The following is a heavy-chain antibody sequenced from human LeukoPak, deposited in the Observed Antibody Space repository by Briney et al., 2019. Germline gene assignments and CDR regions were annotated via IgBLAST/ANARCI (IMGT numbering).Heavy chain of an antibody. CDR2: IYTSGST. J-gene: IGHJ3*02. D-gene: IGHD3-3*01. CDR3: ARVRAIFGVVTPGDAFDI. CDR1: GGSISSYY. Sequence: SETLSLTCTVSGGSISSYYWSWIRQPAGKGLEWIGRIYTSGSTNYNPSLKSRVTISVDTSKNQFSLKLSSVTAADTAVYYCARVRAIFGVVTPGDAFDIWGQGTMVTVSS. V-gene: IGHV4-4*07.